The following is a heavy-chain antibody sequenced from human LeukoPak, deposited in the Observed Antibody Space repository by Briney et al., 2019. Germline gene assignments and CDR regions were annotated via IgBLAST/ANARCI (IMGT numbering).Heavy chain of an antibody. J-gene: IGHJ4*02. V-gene: IGHV4-34*01. Sequence: SETLSLTCAVYGGSFSGYYWSWIRQPPGKGLEWIGEINHSGSTNYNPSLKSRVTISVDTSKNQFSLKLSSVTAADTAVYYCARVGRGYSYVFDYWGRGTLVTVSS. D-gene: IGHD5-18*01. CDR1: GGSFSGYY. CDR3: ARVGRGYSYVFDY. CDR2: INHSGST.